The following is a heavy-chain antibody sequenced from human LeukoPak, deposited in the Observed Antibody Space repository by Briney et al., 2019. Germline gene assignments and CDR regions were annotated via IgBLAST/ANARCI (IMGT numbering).Heavy chain of an antibody. CDR2: IRYDGSNK. CDR1: GFTFSSYG. CDR3: AKDRAYYYDSSGYSPNYFDY. V-gene: IGHV3-30*02. D-gene: IGHD3-22*01. J-gene: IGHJ4*02. Sequence: GGSLRLSCAASGFTFSSYGMHWVRQALGKGLEWVAFIRYDGSNKYYADSVKGRFTISRDNSKNTLYLQMNSLRAEDTAVYYCAKDRAYYYDSSGYSPNYFDYWGQGTLVTVSS.